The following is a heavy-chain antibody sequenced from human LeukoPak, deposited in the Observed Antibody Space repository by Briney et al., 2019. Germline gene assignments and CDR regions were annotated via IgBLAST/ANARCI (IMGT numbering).Heavy chain of an antibody. J-gene: IGHJ4*02. CDR3: ASSGSSWRTFDY. CDR2: INHSGST. CDR1: GGSISSYY. V-gene: IGHV4-34*01. Sequence: PSETLSLTCTVSGGSISSYYWSWIRQPPGKGLEWIGEINHSGSTNYNPSLKSRVTISVDTSKNQFSLKLSSVTAADTAVYYCASSGSSWRTFDYWGQGTPVTVSS. D-gene: IGHD6-13*01.